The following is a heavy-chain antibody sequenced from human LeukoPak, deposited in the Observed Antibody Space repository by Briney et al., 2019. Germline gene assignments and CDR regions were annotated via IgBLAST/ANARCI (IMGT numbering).Heavy chain of an antibody. CDR1: GGSISSDTSY. J-gene: IGHJ4*02. D-gene: IGHD4-17*01. V-gene: IGHV4-39*01. Sequence: SETLSLTCSVSGGSISSDTSYWGFIRQPPGKGLEYIGSIFHTGTTYFNPSLKSRISISVDTSKKQFSLNLTSVTAADTAVYYCARHISTVTDYYFDYWGQGALVTVSS. CDR3: ARHISTVTDYYFDY. CDR2: IFHTGTT.